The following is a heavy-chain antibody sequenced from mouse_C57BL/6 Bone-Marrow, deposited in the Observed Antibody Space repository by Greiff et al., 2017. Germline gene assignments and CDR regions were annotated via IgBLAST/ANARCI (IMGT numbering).Heavy chain of an antibody. J-gene: IGHJ4*01. D-gene: IGHD1-1*01. CDR2: IYPSDSET. CDR1: GYTFTSYW. Sequence: VQLQQPGAELVRPGSSVKLSCKASGYTFTSYWMDWVKQRPGQGLEWIGNIYPSDSETHYNQKFKDKATLTVDKSSSTAYMQLSSLTSEDSAVYYCARDSVYYGSSTYAMDYWGQGTSVTVSS. V-gene: IGHV1-61*01. CDR3: ARDSVYYGSSTYAMDY.